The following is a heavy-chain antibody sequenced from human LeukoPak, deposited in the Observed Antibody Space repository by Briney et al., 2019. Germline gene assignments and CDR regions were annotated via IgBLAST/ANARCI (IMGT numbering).Heavy chain of an antibody. J-gene: IGHJ4*02. CDR2: IIPIFGTT. CDR3: ASRTYTYDSSGYYRRNYYFDY. CDR1: GGTFSSYA. Sequence: ASVKVSCKASGGTFSSYAISWVRQAPGQGLEWMGGIIPIFGTTNYAQKLQGRVTITADESTSTAYMELSSLRSEDTAVYYCASRTYTYDSSGYYRRNYYFDYWGQGTLVTVSS. V-gene: IGHV1-69*01. D-gene: IGHD3-22*01.